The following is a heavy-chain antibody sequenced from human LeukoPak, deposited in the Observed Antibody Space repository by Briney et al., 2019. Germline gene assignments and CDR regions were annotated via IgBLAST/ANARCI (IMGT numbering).Heavy chain of an antibody. CDR3: ARVSYYYDSSGYYYEGVYFDY. CDR2: ISSSGSTI. J-gene: IGHJ4*02. Sequence: PGGSLRLSCAASGFTFSSYEMNWVRQAPGKGLEWVSYISSSGSTIYYADSVKGRFTISRDNAKNSLYLQMNSLRAEDTAVYYCARVSYYYDSSGYYYEGVYFDYWGQGTLVTVSS. D-gene: IGHD3-22*01. CDR1: GFTFSSYE. V-gene: IGHV3-48*03.